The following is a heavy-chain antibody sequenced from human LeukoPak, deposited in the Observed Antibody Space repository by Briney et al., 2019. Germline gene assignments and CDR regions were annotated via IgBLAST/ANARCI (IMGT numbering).Heavy chain of an antibody. CDR3: AHRSQVLVGATALYYFDY. V-gene: IGHV2-5*01. D-gene: IGHD1-26*01. CDR1: GFSLSTSGVG. Sequence: SGPTLVKPTHTLTLTCTFSGFSLSTSGVGVSWIRQPPGKALEWLALIYWNDDKRYSPSLKSRLTITKDTSKNQVVLAMTNMDPVDTATYYCAHRSQVLVGATALYYFDYWGQGTLVTVSS. J-gene: IGHJ4*02. CDR2: IYWNDDK.